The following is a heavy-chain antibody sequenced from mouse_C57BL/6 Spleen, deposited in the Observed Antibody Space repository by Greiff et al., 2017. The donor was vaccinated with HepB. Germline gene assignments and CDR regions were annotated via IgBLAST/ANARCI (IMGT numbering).Heavy chain of an antibody. Sequence: QVQLQQSGAELVRPGASVKLSCKASGYTFTDYYINWVKQRPGQGLEWIARIYPGSGNTYYNEKFKGKATLTAEKSSSTAYMQLSSLTSEDSAVYFCASNYGSSYLYYFDYWGQGTTLTVSS. D-gene: IGHD1-1*01. CDR3: ASNYGSSYLYYFDY. V-gene: IGHV1-76*01. CDR2: IYPGSGNT. J-gene: IGHJ2*01. CDR1: GYTFTDYY.